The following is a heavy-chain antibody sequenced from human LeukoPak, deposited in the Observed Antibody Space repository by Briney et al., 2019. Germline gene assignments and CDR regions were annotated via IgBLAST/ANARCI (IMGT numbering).Heavy chain of an antibody. J-gene: IGHJ4*02. Sequence: SETLSLTCTVSGGSISSYYWSWIRQPPGKGLEWIGFIYYGGSTNYNPSLKSRVTISVGTSKNHFSLKLSSVTAADTAVYYCASGTLLDYWGQGTLVTVSS. CDR1: GGSISSYY. D-gene: IGHD3-10*01. V-gene: IGHV4-59*01. CDR3: ASGTLLDY. CDR2: IYYGGST.